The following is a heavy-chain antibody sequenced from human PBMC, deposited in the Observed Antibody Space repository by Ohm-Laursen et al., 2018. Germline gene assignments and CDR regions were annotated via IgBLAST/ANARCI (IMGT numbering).Heavy chain of an antibody. CDR3: ARARGTSQSHFDP. J-gene: IGHJ5*02. CDR1: GGSISRYY. D-gene: IGHD2-2*01. CDR2: IYYNGNT. Sequence: SETLSLTCAVSGGSISRYYWNWIRQPPGKGLEWIGYIYYNGNTIYNPALNSRVTMSVDTSKNQFSLKLSSVTAADTAVYYRARARGTSQSHFDPWGQGTLVTVSS. V-gene: IGHV4-59*12.